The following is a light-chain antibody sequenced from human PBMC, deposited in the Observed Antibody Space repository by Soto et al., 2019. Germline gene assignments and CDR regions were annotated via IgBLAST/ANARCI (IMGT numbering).Light chain of an antibody. V-gene: IGLV1-51*01. CDR1: YSNIGNNF. J-gene: IGLJ2*01. Sequence: QSVLTQPPSVSAAPGQKVTISCSGSYSNIGNNFVSWYQQFPGTAPKLVIYDDNKRPSGIPDRFSGSRSGTSATLGITGLQTGDEADYYCGTWDNSLTVVVFGGGTQLTVL. CDR2: DDN. CDR3: GTWDNSLTVVV.